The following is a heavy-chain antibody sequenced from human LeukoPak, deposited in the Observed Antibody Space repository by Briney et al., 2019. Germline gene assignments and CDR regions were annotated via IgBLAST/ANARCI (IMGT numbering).Heavy chain of an antibody. D-gene: IGHD6-6*01. J-gene: IGHJ4*02. V-gene: IGHV5-51*01. CDR3: ARQYSSSSSPFDY. CDR1: GYSFTSYW. Sequence: PGESLKISCKGSGYSFTSYWIGWVRQMPGKGLEWMGIIYPGDSDTRYSPSFQGQITISADKSISTACLQWSSLKASDTAMYYCARQYSSSSSPFDYWGQGTLVTVSS. CDR2: IYPGDSDT.